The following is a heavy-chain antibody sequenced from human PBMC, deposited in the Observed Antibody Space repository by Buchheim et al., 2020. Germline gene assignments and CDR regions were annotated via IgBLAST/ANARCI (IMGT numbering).Heavy chain of an antibody. V-gene: IGHV3-30*02. Sequence: QVQLVESGGGVVQPGRSLTLSCAASGFTFSNYGMHWVRQAPGKGLEWVAFIRYDGRDKYYADSVKGRFTISRDNSKNTAYLQMISLRAEDTALYFCATGSLCGGDCYSAWGYWGQGTL. CDR1: GFTFSNYG. D-gene: IGHD2-21*02. CDR2: IRYDGRDK. CDR3: ATGSLCGGDCYSAWGY. J-gene: IGHJ4*02.